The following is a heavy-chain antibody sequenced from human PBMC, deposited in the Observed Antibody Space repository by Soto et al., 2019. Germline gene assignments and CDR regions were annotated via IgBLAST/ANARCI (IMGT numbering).Heavy chain of an antibody. CDR2: IWYVGSNK. J-gene: IGHJ6*02. CDR1: GFTFSSYG. V-gene: IGHV3-33*01. Sequence: QVQLVESGGGVVQPGRSLRLSCAASGFTFSSYGMHWVRQAPGKGLEWVAVIWYVGSNKYYADSVKGRFTISRDNSKNPLYRQMNSRRAEDTAVYYCARGRNYGMDVWGQGTTVTVSS. CDR3: ARGRNYGMDV.